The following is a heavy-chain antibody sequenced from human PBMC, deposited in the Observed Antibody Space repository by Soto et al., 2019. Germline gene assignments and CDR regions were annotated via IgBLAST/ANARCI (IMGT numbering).Heavy chain of an antibody. V-gene: IGHV1-2*02. CDR1: GYTFTGYY. CDR3: ARVPRAVAGTFDY. D-gene: IGHD6-19*01. CDR2: INPNSGGT. Sequence: ASVKVSCKASGYTFTGYYVHWVRQAPGQGLEWMGWINPNSGGTNYAQKFQGRVTMTRDTSISTAYMELSRLRSDDTAVYYCARVPRAVAGTFDYWGQGTLVTVSS. J-gene: IGHJ4*02.